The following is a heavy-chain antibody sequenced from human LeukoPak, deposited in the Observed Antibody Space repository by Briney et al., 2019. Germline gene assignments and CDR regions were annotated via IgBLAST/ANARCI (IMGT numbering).Heavy chain of an antibody. V-gene: IGHV4-59*01. D-gene: IGHD3-10*01. CDR3: ASLSVERGVAEYFQH. J-gene: IGHJ1*01. CDR2: IYYSGST. CDR1: GGSISSYY. Sequence: SETLSLTCTVSGGSISSYYWSWIRQPPGKGLEWIGYIYYSGSTNYNPSLKSRVTISVDTSKDQFSLKLSSVTAADTAVYYCASLSVERGVAEYFQHWGQGTLVTVSS.